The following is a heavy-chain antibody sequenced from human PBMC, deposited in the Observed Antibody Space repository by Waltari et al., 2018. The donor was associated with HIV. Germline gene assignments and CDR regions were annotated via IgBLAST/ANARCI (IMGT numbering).Heavy chain of an antibody. CDR1: GGSFSGSY. V-gene: IGHV4-34*01. J-gene: IGHJ6*02. CDR2: INHSGST. Sequence: QWGAGLLKPSETLSLTCAVYGGSFSGSYWSWIRQPPGKGLAWIGEINHSGSTNYNPSLKSRVTITVDTSKNQFSRKLTSVTAAGTAVFYCARARLVSRGQYCSTTSCLPHYYYYYGMDVWGQGTTVTVSS. CDR3: ARARLVSRGQYCSTTSCLPHYYYYYGMDV. D-gene: IGHD2-2*01.